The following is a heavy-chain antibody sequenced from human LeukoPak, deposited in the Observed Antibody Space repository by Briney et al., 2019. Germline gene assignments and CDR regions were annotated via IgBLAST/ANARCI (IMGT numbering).Heavy chain of an antibody. CDR2: IYYSGST. J-gene: IGHJ4*02. CDR3: ARDNSDYDYVWGSYRRFDY. D-gene: IGHD3-16*02. Sequence: KPSETLSLTCTVSGGSVSSGSYYWSWIRQPPGKGLEWIGYIYYSGSTNYNPSLKSPVTISVDTSKNQFSLKLSSVTAADTAVYYCARDNSDYDYVWGSYRRFDYWGQGTLVTVSS. V-gene: IGHV4-61*01. CDR1: GGSVSSGSYY.